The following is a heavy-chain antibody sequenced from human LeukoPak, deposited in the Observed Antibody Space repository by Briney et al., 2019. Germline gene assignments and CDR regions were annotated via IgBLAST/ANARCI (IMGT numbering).Heavy chain of an antibody. V-gene: IGHV3-21*01. D-gene: IGHD6-13*01. J-gene: IGHJ4*02. CDR2: ISSSSSYI. Sequence: PGGSLKLSVAAPGFTFISYSLNWFRQAPGKGLDWASSISSSSSYIYYADSVKGRFTISRDNAKNSLYLQMNSLRAEDTAVYYCARGAIAAAGYFDYWGQGTLVTVSS. CDR3: ARGAIAAAGYFDY. CDR1: GFTFISYS.